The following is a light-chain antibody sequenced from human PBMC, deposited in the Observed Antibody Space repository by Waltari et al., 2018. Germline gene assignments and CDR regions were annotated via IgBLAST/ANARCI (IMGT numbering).Light chain of an antibody. V-gene: IGLV1-44*01. CDR3: AGWDGSLNGYV. CDR2: NNN. Sequence: QSVLTQPPSPSGTPGQRVPISCSGSSPTTRTRYVHWSQPPPGPAPNLVIYNNNKRPSGVPDRFSGSKYGTSASLAISGLQSEDEADYYCAGWDGSLNGYVFGAATKVTVL. J-gene: IGLJ1*01. CDR1: SPTTRTRY.